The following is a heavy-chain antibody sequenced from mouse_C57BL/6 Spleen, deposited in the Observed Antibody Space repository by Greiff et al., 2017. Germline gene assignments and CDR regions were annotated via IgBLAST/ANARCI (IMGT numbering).Heavy chain of an antibody. Sequence: VQLQQSGPELVKPGASVKISCKASGYAFSSSWMNWVKQRPGKGLEWIGRIYPGDGDTNYNGKFKGKATLTADKSSSTAYSQLSSLTSEDSAVYFCARLDYGNYFDYWGQGTTLTVSS. CDR1: GYAFSSSW. CDR2: IYPGDGDT. V-gene: IGHV1-82*01. D-gene: IGHD2-1*01. CDR3: ARLDYGNYFDY. J-gene: IGHJ2*01.